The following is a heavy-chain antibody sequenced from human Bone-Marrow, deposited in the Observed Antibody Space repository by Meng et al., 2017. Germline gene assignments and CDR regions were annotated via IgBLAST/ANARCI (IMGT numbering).Heavy chain of an antibody. CDR2: FHHSGTT. V-gene: IGHV4-4*02. CDR3: AASSGWYRINS. Sequence: QGPVEEAGPGLVEPSGRLSLTCGVSVASVSSGYWWTWVRQPPGKGLEWIGEFHHSGTTNYNPSLRSRVTISVDTSKNQFSLRLTSVTAADTAVYYCAASSGWYRINSWGQGTLVTVSS. CDR1: VASVSSGYW. D-gene: IGHD6-19*01. J-gene: IGHJ4*02.